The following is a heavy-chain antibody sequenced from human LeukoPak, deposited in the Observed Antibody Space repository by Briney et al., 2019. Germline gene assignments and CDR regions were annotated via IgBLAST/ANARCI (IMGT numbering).Heavy chain of an antibody. D-gene: IGHD6-13*01. CDR2: INHSGST. Sequence: PSETLSLTCAVDGGSFSGYYRSWIRQPPGKGLEWIGEINHSGSTNYNPSLKSRVTISVDTSKNQFSLKLSSVTAADTAVYYCARGLRESIAAAGYYYYMDVWGKGTTVTVSS. J-gene: IGHJ6*03. V-gene: IGHV4-34*01. CDR1: GGSFSGYY. CDR3: ARGLRESIAAAGYYYYMDV.